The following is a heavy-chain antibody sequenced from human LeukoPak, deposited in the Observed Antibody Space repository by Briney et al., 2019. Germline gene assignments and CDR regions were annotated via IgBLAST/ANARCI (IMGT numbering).Heavy chain of an antibody. CDR1: GFTFSSYS. D-gene: IGHD6-19*01. CDR2: IKQDGSEK. J-gene: IGHJ1*01. V-gene: IGHV3-7*01. Sequence: GGTLRLSCAASGFTFSSYSMNWVRQAPGKGVEWVANIKQDGSEKNYVDSVKGRFTISRDNAKNSLSLRMNSLSAEDTAVYYCATGYSSGWYFYFQHWGQGSLVSVSS. CDR3: ATGYSSGWYFYFQH.